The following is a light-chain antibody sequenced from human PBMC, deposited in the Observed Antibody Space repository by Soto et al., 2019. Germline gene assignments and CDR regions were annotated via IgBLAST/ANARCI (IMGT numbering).Light chain of an antibody. CDR1: NSNIGASND. CDR3: HSYDRSLSGSV. CDR2: GDN. J-gene: IGLJ3*02. V-gene: IGLV1-40*01. Sequence: QPVLTQPPSVSGAPGQRVPISCTGGNSNIGASNDVHWYQQIPGTAPKLLIYGDNNRPSGVPDRFSGSKSGTSASLAITGLQAEDEADYYCHSYDRSLSGSVFGGGTKLTVL.